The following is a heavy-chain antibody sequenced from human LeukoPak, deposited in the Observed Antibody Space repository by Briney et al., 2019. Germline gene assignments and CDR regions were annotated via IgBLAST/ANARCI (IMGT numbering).Heavy chain of an antibody. D-gene: IGHD2/OR15-2a*01. CDR3: ARMERPVLYNWLGP. V-gene: IGHV1-69*13. CDR1: GGTFTSYA. J-gene: IGHJ5*02. Sequence: ASVKVSCKASGGTFTSYAFSWVRQTPGQGLEWLGAIIPIYGTSNYAQKFQGRVTITADESTSTAYMEMTSLTSEDTAVYYCARMERPVLYNWLGPWGQGTLVTVSS. CDR2: IIPIYGTS.